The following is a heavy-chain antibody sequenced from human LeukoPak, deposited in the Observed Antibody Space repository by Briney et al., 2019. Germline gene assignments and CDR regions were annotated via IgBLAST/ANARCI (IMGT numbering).Heavy chain of an antibody. CDR2: ISYDGSNK. V-gene: IGHV3-30*18. CDR1: GFTFSSNG. Sequence: GGSLRLSCVASGFTFSSNGMHWVRQAPGKGLEWVAVISYDGSNKYYADSVKGRFTISRDNSKNTLYLQMNSLRAEDTAVYYCAKDERVVYYDVLLTWGQGTLVTVSS. D-gene: IGHD3-22*01. CDR3: AKDERVVYYDVLLT. J-gene: IGHJ4*02.